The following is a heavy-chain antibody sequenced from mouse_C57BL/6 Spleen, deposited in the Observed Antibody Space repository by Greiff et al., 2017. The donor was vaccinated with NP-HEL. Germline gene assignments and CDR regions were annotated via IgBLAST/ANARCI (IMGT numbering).Heavy chain of an antibody. Sequence: VQLQQSGPELVKPGASVKIPCKASGYTFTDYNMDWVKQSHGKSLEWIGDINPNNGGTIYNQKFKGKATLTVDKSSSTAYMELRSLTSEDTAVYYCATYYSNYEGFFAYWGQGTLVTVSA. CDR1: GYTFTDYN. CDR2: INPNNGGT. J-gene: IGHJ3*01. CDR3: ATYYSNYEGFFAY. V-gene: IGHV1-18*01. D-gene: IGHD2-5*01.